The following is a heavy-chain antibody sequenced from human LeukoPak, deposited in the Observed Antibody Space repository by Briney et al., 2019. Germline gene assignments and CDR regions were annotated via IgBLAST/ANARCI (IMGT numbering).Heavy chain of an antibody. CDR1: GYTFTNYY. V-gene: IGHV1-2*02. CDR3: AIDSSGYYGLAFDI. CDR2: INPNSGGT. J-gene: IGHJ3*02. Sequence: GASVKVSCKASGYTFTNYYMHWVRQAPGQGLEWMGWINPNSGGTKYAQKFQDTVTMTTDTSISTAYMELSRLRSDDTAVYYCAIDSSGYYGLAFDIWGQGTMVTVSS. D-gene: IGHD3-22*01.